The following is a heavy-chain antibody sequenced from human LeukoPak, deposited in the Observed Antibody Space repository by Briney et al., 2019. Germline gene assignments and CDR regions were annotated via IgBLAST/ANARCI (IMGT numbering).Heavy chain of an antibody. J-gene: IGHJ6*03. CDR2: ISSSGSTI. Sequence: PGGSLRLSCAASGFTFSSYEMNWVRQAPGKGLEWVSYISSSGSTIYYADSVKGRFTISRDNAKNSLYLQMNSLRAEDTAVYYCARGNGYSGYEYYYYYYMDVWGKGTTVTISS. CDR1: GFTFSSYE. D-gene: IGHD5-12*01. V-gene: IGHV3-48*03. CDR3: ARGNGYSGYEYYYYYYMDV.